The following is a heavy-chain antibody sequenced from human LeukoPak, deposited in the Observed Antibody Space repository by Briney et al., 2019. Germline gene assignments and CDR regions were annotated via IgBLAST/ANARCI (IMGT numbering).Heavy chain of an antibody. J-gene: IGHJ5*02. CDR1: GGSISSSSYY. CDR2: IYYSGST. Sequence: SETLSLTCTVSGGSISSSSYYWGWIRQPPGKGLEWIGSIYYSGSTYYNPSLKSRVTMSVDTSKNQFSLKLSSVTAADTAVYYCARDQEVRGVIGGWFDPWGQGTLVTVSS. CDR3: ARDQEVRGVIGGWFDP. D-gene: IGHD3-10*01. V-gene: IGHV4-39*07.